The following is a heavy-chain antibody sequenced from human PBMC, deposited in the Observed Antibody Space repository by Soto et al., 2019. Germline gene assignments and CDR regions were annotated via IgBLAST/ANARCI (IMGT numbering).Heavy chain of an antibody. CDR2: ITWNSNVI. V-gene: IGHV3-9*01. CDR3: AKGGHDGFCGGGMCYFDA. Sequence: EVQLVESGGGLVQPGLSLRLSCAASGFTFADYAMHWVLRVPGKGLEWVSSITWNSNVIGYADSVKGRFTISRDNAKKSLYLQMHSLRPEDTALYSCAKGGHDGFCGGGMCYFDAWGQGTLVTVST. CDR1: GFTFADYA. D-gene: IGHD2-15*01. J-gene: IGHJ4*02.